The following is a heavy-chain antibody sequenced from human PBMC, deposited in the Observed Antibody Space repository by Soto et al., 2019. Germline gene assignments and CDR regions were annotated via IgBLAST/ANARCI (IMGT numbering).Heavy chain of an antibody. J-gene: IGHJ4*02. CDR1: GASISSDY. D-gene: IGHD3-16*01. CDR3: ARHWDWGSLAY. CDR2: IYYGGSI. V-gene: IGHV4-59*08. Sequence: QVQLQESGPGLVKPSETLSLTCTVSGASISSDYWSWVRQPPGKGLEWIGFIYYGGSINYNPSLERRAAISVDTYKNLFSLKLTSVTAADTAVYSCARHWDWGSLAYWGQGTLVTVSS.